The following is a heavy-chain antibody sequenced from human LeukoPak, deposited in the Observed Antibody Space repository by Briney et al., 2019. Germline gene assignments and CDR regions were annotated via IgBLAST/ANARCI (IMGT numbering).Heavy chain of an antibody. CDR1: GYTFTRYY. CDR2: INPSGGST. CDR3: ARGASGIVVVPAAPILNWFDP. D-gene: IGHD2-2*01. J-gene: IGHJ5*02. V-gene: IGHV1-46*01. Sequence: ASVKVSCKASGYTFTRYYMHWVRQAPGQGLEWMGIINPSGGSTSYAQKFQGRVTMTRDTSTSTVYMDLSSLRSEDTAVYYCARGASGIVVVPAAPILNWFDPWGQGTLVTVSS.